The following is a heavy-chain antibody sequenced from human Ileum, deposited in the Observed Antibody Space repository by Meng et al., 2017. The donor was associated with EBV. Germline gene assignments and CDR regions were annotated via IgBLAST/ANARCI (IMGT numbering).Heavy chain of an antibody. V-gene: IGHV4-39*07. D-gene: IGHD6-13*01. J-gene: IGHJ1*01. CDR2: IFNSGST. Sequence: QESGPGLVKPSEPLSLTCTVSGASISSTPYYWGWIRQPPGKGLEWIGNIFNSGSTSYSPSLKSRVTISVDTSKNQFSLKLSSVTAADTAVYYCARDYSSSWYSGGFFKYWGQGILVTVSS. CDR3: ARDYSSSWYSGGFFKY. CDR1: GASISSTPYY.